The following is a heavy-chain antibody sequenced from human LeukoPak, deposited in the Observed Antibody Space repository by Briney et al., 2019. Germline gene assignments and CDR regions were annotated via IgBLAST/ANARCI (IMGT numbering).Heavy chain of an antibody. J-gene: IGHJ4*02. D-gene: IGHD6-13*01. V-gene: IGHV3-23*01. CDR3: ARRSGSSWSSFDY. CDR2: ISGFGGST. Sequence: GGSLRLSCAASGFTSNNYAMNWVRQAPGKGLEWVSGISGFGGSTYYAPSVKGRLTISRDNFGNMLYLHLDSLRVEDTAIYYCARRSGSSWSSFDYWGQGALVTVSS. CDR1: GFTSNNYA.